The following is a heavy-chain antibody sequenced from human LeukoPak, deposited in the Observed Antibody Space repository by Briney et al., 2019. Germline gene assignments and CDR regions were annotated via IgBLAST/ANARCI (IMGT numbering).Heavy chain of an antibody. Sequence: ETLSLTCAVYGGSFSGYYWSWIRQPPGKRLEWVSAISGSGGSTYYADSVKGRFTISRDNSKNTLYLQMNSLRAEDTAVYYCAKGAATTTTIENYFDYWGQGTLVTVSS. CDR3: AKGAATTTTIENYFDY. CDR1: GGSFSGYY. CDR2: ISGSGGST. J-gene: IGHJ4*02. D-gene: IGHD5-24*01. V-gene: IGHV3-23*01.